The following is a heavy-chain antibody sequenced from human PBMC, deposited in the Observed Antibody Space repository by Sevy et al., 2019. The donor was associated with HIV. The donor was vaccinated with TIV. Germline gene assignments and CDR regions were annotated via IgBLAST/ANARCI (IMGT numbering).Heavy chain of an antibody. CDR1: GYTFTSYY. CDR3: ARDHRVTNYYDSSGYFCYFDY. J-gene: IGHJ4*02. Sequence: ASVKVSCKASGYTFTSYYMHWVRQAPGQGLEWMGIINPSGGSTSYAQKFQGRVTMTRDTSTSTVYMELSSLRSEDTAGDYCARDHRVTNYYDSSGYFCYFDYWGQGTLVTVSS. CDR2: INPSGGST. D-gene: IGHD3-22*01. V-gene: IGHV1-46*01.